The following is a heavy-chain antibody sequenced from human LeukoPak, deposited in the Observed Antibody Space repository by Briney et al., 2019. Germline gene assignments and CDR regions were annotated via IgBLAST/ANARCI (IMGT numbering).Heavy chain of an antibody. CDR3: AKARMTGYSSDYYFDC. J-gene: IGHJ4*02. V-gene: IGHV3-23*01. CDR1: KFTFSSYA. Sequence: GGSLRLSCAASKFTFSSYAMSWVRQAPGKGLEWVSTISGSGGTTYYADSVKGRFTISRDSSKNTLYLQMDSLRAEDTAVYYCAKARMTGYSSDYYFDCWGQGTLVTVSS. CDR2: ISGSGGTT. D-gene: IGHD6-19*01.